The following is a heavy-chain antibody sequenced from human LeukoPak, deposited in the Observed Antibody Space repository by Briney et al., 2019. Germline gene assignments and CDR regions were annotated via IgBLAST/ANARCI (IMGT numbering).Heavy chain of an antibody. J-gene: IGHJ4*02. CDR3: ARAPDDYDFWSGQFDY. CDR2: XSACSGTT. D-gene: IGHD3-3*01. Sequence: ASVKVSCKAXRYTFTNYXXXXXXXXPADXXXXXXXXSACSGTTNNAQNLHGRVTXTTDTXXGTASMELRSLRSDDTAVYYCARAPDDYDFWSGQFDYWGRGTLVTVSS. V-gene: IGHV1-18*01. CDR1: RYTFTNYX.